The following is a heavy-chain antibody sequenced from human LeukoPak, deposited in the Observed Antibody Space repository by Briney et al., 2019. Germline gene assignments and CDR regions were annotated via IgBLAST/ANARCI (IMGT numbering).Heavy chain of an antibody. Sequence: GASVKVSCMASGYTFTGYYMHWVRQAPGQGLEWMGRINPNSGGTNYAQKFQGRVTVTRDTSISTAYMELSRLRSDDTAVYYCARSEGNWNVFTFDYWGQGTLVTVSS. D-gene: IGHD1-1*01. CDR1: GYTFTGYY. CDR3: ARSEGNWNVFTFDY. J-gene: IGHJ4*02. V-gene: IGHV1-2*06. CDR2: INPNSGGT.